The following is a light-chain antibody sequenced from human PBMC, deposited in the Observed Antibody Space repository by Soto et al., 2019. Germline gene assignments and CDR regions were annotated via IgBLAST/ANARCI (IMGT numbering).Light chain of an antibody. CDR3: SSYTSSTNYV. V-gene: IGLV2-14*01. Sequence: QSLPTPAASVSGSPGQSFSTSRTGPPVDIAPYNYVSWYQQHPGKAPKLIIYEVSYRPSGISNRFSGSKSGNTASLTISGLQAEDEADYYCSSYTSSTNYVFGTGTKVTVL. J-gene: IGLJ1*01. CDR1: PVDIAPYNY. CDR2: EVS.